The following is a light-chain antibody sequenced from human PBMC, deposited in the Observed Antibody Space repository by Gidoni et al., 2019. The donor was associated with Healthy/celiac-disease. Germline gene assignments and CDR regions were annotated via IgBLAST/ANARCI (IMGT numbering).Light chain of an antibody. V-gene: IGKV3-15*01. CDR3: QQYNNWPPLT. J-gene: IGKJ4*01. Sequence: EIVMTQSPATLSVSPGERATLSCRASQSVNTDLAWYQQKPGQAPRLLIYRASTRATGIPARFSGSGSGTEFTLTISSLQSEDFAVYYCQQYNNWPPLTFXGXTKVXIK. CDR1: QSVNTD. CDR2: RAS.